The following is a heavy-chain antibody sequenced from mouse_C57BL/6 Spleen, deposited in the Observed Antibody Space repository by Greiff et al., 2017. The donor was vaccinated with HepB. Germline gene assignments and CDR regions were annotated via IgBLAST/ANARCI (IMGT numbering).Heavy chain of an antibody. J-gene: IGHJ3*01. Sequence: VQLKQSGPELVKPGASVKISCKASGYSFTGYYMNWVKQSPEKSLEWIGEINPSTGGTTYNQKFKAKATLTVDKSSSTAYMQLKSLTSEDSAVYYCARGDYDEGLAYWGQGTLVTVSA. CDR2: INPSTGGT. V-gene: IGHV1-42*01. CDR1: GYSFTGYY. CDR3: ARGDYDEGLAY. D-gene: IGHD2-4*01.